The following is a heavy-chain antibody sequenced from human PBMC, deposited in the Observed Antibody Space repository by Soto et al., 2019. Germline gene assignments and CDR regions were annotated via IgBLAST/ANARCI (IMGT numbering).Heavy chain of an antibody. CDR1: GFTFIGHY. J-gene: IGHJ4*02. CDR3: AGSRTGALDY. Sequence: QVQVVQSGAAVKKPGASVNLSCKASGFTFIGHYIHWVRQAPGQGLEWVGWINPNVGGGTVYAQKFQGRVTMTADTSTNIASMDLTSLRGDDTAVYYCAGSRTGALDYWGPGALVTVSS. CDR2: INPNVGGGT. D-gene: IGHD7-27*01. V-gene: IGHV1-2*02.